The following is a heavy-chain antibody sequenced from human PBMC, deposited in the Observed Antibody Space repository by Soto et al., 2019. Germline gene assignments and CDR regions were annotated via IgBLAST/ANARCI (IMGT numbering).Heavy chain of an antibody. J-gene: IGHJ6*02. CDR2: ISYDGSNK. CDR3: AKGSGYDGYPRMLNYYYGMDV. Sequence: PGGSLRLSCAASGFTFSSYGMHWVRQAPGKGLEWVAVISYDGSNKYYADSVKGRFTISRDNSKNTLYLQMNSLRAEDTAVYYCAKGSGYDGYPRMLNYYYGMDVWGQGTTVTVSS. V-gene: IGHV3-30*18. D-gene: IGHD5-12*01. CDR1: GFTFSSYG.